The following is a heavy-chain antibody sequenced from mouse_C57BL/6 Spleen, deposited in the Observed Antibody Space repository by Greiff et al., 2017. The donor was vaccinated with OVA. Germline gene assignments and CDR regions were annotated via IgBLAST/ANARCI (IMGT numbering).Heavy chain of an antibody. CDR1: GYTFTSYW. D-gene: IGHD1-1*01. J-gene: IGHJ3*01. CDR2: IDPSDSYT. Sequence: VKLQQPGAELVIPGASVKLSCKASGYTFTSYWMHWVKQRPGQGLEWIGEIDPSDSYTNYNQKFKGKSTLTVDKSSSTAYMQLSSLTSEDSAVYYCASNYGGSPDGLAYWGQGTLVTVSA. CDR3: ASNYGGSPDGLAY. V-gene: IGHV1-69*01.